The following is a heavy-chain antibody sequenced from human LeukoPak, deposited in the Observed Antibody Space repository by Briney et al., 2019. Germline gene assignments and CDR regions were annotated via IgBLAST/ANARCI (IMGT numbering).Heavy chain of an antibody. CDR2: IYYSGST. D-gene: IGHD6-25*01. CDR1: GGSISSSSYY. CDR3: ARHSATENWFDP. J-gene: IGHJ5*02. V-gene: IGHV4-39*01. Sequence: PSETLSLTCTVSGGSISSSSYYWGWIRQPPGQGLEWIGSIYYSGSTYYNPSLKSRVTISVDTSKNQFSLKLSSVTAADTAVYYCARHSATENWFDPWGQGTLVTVSS.